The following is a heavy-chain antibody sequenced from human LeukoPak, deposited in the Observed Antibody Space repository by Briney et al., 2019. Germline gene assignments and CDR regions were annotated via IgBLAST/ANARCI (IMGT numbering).Heavy chain of an antibody. Sequence: ASVKVSCKASGYTFTRSGISWVRQAPGQGLEWMGWISGYSGNTNYAEKVQGRVTMTTDTSTSTAYMELRSLRSDDTAVYYCARVGCSGGNCYSSADHWGQGTLVTVSS. CDR3: ARVGCSGGNCYSSADH. D-gene: IGHD2-15*01. CDR2: ISGYSGNT. J-gene: IGHJ5*02. CDR1: GYTFTRSG. V-gene: IGHV1-18*01.